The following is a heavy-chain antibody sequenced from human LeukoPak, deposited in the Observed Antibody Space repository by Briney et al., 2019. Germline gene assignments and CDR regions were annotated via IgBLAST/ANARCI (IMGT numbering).Heavy chain of an antibody. D-gene: IGHD6-13*01. Sequence: GGSLRLSCAASGFAFDSYAMSWVRQAPGKGLEWVSAVSRFGGTTYYADSAKGRFTISRDNSNNTVYLQMNSLRVGDTALYYCVKHVGSRWSNNRFDPWGQGTLVTVS. CDR3: VKHVGSRWSNNRFDP. V-gene: IGHV3-23*01. CDR2: VSRFGGTT. CDR1: GFAFDSYA. J-gene: IGHJ5*02.